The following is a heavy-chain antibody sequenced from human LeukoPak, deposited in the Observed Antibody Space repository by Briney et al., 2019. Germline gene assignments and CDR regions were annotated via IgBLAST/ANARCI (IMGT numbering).Heavy chain of an antibody. CDR2: INPNSGGT. D-gene: IGHD5-24*01. CDR3: ARSPRRDGYNLFDY. V-gene: IGHV1-2*02. CDR1: GYTFTGYY. Sequence: ASVKVSCKASGYTFTGYYTHWVRQAPGQGLEWMGWINPNSGGTNYAQKFQGRVTMTRDTSISTAYMELSRLRSDDTAVYYCARSPRRDGYNLFDYWGQGTLVTVSS. J-gene: IGHJ4*02.